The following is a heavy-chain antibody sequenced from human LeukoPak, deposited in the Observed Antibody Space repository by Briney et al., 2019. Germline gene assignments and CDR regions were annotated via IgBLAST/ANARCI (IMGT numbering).Heavy chain of an antibody. Sequence: ASVKVSCKASGYTFIGYYMHWVRQAPGQGLEWMGWINPHTGGTNYAQKFQGRVTMTRDTSISTAYMELSRLRSDDTAVYYCAREEYYDSSGYYDYWGQGTLVTVSS. CDR3: AREEYYDSSGYYDY. CDR2: INPHTGGT. V-gene: IGHV1-2*02. CDR1: GYTFIGYY. J-gene: IGHJ4*02. D-gene: IGHD3-22*01.